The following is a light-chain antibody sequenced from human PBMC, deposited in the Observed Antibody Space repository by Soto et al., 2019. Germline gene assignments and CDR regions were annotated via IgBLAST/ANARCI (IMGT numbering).Light chain of an antibody. CDR2: WAS. V-gene: IGKV4-1*01. Sequence: DIVMTQSPDSLAVSLGERATINCKSSQRVLSSSNNKNYLAWYQQRPGQPPKLLIYWASIRESGVPDRFSGSGSGTDFTLTVSSLQAEDVAVYYCQQYYSIPHTFGQGTKLEIK. CDR1: QRVLSSSNNKNY. J-gene: IGKJ2*01. CDR3: QQYYSIPHT.